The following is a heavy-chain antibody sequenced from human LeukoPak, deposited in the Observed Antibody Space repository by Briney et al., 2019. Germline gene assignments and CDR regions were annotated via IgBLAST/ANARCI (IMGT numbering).Heavy chain of an antibody. CDR1: GGSISSYY. CDR3: ARVRRIAAADYYYMDV. CDR2: IYTSGST. Sequence: PSETLSLTCTVSGGSISSYYWSWIRQPAGKGLEWIGRIYTSGSTNYNPSLKSRVTMSVDTSKNQFSLKLSSVTAADTAVYYCARVRRIAAADYYYMDVWGKGTTVTVSS. D-gene: IGHD6-13*01. J-gene: IGHJ6*03. V-gene: IGHV4-4*07.